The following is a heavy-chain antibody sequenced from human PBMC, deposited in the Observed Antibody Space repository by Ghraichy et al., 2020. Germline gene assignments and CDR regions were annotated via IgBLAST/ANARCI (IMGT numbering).Heavy chain of an antibody. CDR1: GFTLSTYS. CDR2: ITSSGRFI. CDR3: ARGSTVVRFYYYGAMDV. Sequence: GESLNISCSASGFTLSTYSMNWVRQAPGKGLEWLSYITSSGRFISYADSVKGRFTISRDNAKNSLHLQMNSLRDEDTGVYYCARGSTVVRFYYYGAMDVCGQGTTVTV. D-gene: IGHD4-23*01. V-gene: IGHV3-48*02. J-gene: IGHJ6*02.